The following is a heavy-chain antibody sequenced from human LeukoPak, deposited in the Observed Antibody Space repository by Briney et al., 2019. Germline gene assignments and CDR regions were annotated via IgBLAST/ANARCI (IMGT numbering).Heavy chain of an antibody. CDR2: ISWNSGSI. CDR3: AKDIYHYYDSSGYYDY. Sequence: SLRLSCAASGFTFDDYAMHWVRQAPGKGLQWVSGISWNSGSIGYADSVKGRFTISRDNAKNSLYLHMNSLRAEDMALYYCAKDIYHYYDSSGYYDYWGQGTLVTVSS. V-gene: IGHV3-9*03. J-gene: IGHJ4*02. D-gene: IGHD3-22*01. CDR1: GFTFDDYA.